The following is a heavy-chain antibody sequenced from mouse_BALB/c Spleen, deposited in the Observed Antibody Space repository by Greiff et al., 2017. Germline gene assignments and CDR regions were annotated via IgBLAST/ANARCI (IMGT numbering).Heavy chain of an antibody. D-gene: IGHD1-1*01. CDR1: GFTFSSYG. Sequence: EVQGVESGGGLVQPGGSLKLSCAASGFTFSSYGMSWVRQTPDKRLELVATINSNGGSTYYPDSVKGRFTISRDNAKNTLYLQMSSLKSEDTAMYYCVRESTTVVPYFDYWGQGTTLTVSS. J-gene: IGHJ2*01. CDR3: VRESTTVVPYFDY. CDR2: INSNGGST. V-gene: IGHV5-6-3*01.